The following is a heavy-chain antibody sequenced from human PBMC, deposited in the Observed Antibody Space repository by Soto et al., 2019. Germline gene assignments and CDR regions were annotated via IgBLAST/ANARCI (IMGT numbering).Heavy chain of an antibody. CDR1: GDSVSSGDYS. CDR3: ARGSSNDAFDV. Sequence: QLQLQESGSGLVKPTQTLSLTCAVSGDSVSSGDYSWTWIRQQPGKGMEWIGYIYLSGSTYYNPSLRTRSAISIDRSKNQFSLKMRSVTASNTAGYFCARGSSNDAFDVWGQGTMVTVSS. D-gene: IGHD2-2*01. V-gene: IGHV4-30-2*01. CDR2: IYLSGST. J-gene: IGHJ3*01.